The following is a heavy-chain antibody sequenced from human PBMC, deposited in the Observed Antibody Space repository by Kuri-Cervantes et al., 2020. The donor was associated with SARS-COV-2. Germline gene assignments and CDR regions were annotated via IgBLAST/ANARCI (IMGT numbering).Heavy chain of an antibody. CDR1: GDSMSTYY. V-gene: IGHV4-59*12. CDR2: IYYSGST. J-gene: IGHJ6*03. CDR3: AREGRTAAGTWSYYYYYYMDV. Sequence: SETLSLTCTVSGDSMSTYYWTWIRQPPGKGLEWIGYIYYSGSTTYNPSLKSRVTMSVDTSKNQFSLKLSSVTAADTAVYYCAREGRTAAGTWSYYYYYYMDVWGKGTTVTVSS. D-gene: IGHD6-13*01.